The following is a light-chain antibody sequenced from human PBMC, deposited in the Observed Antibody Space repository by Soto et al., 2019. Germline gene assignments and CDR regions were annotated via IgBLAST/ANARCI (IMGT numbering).Light chain of an antibody. Sequence: QSVLTQPASVSGSPGQSITISCTGTSSDVGGYNYVSWYQHHPGKAPKLMIYDVSNRPSGVSNRFSGSKSGNTASLIISGLQAEDEADYYCSSYTSSSNSFTYVFVTGTKVTVL. CDR2: DVS. CDR3: SSYTSSSNSFTYV. J-gene: IGLJ1*01. CDR1: SSDVGGYNY. V-gene: IGLV2-14*03.